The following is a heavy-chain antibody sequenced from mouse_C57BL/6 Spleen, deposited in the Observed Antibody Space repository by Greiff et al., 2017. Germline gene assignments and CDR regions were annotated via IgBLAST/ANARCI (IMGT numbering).Heavy chain of an antibody. CDR2: INYDGSST. J-gene: IGHJ1*03. V-gene: IGHV5-16*01. D-gene: IGHD1-1*01. CDR1: GFTFSDYY. Sequence: EVQGVESEGGLVQPGSSMKLSCTASGFTFSDYYMAWVRQVPEKGLEWVANINYDGSSTYSLDSLKSRFIISSDTAKNILYLQMSSLKSEDTATYYCARVITTVVDGGYWYFDVWGTGTTVTVSS. CDR3: ARVITTVVDGGYWYFDV.